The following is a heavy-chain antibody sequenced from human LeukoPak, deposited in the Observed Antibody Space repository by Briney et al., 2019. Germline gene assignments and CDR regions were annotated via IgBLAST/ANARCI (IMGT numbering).Heavy chain of an antibody. D-gene: IGHD1-26*01. CDR3: AKLYTEIVGATSGIDY. CDR2: ISGSGGTT. J-gene: IGHJ4*02. V-gene: IGHV3-23*01. Sequence: GGSLRLSCAASGFTFSSYAVSWVRQAPGKGLEWVSAISGSGGTTYYADSVKGRFTISRDNSKNTLYLQMNSLRAEDTAVYYCAKLYTEIVGATSGIDYWGQGTLVTVSS. CDR1: GFTFSSYA.